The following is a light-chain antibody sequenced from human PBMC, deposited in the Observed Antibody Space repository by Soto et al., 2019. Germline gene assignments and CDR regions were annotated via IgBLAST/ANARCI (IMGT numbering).Light chain of an antibody. V-gene: IGLV1-44*01. Sequence: QSVLTRPPSASGTPGQRVTISCSGSNSNIGSNTVNWYQQLPGTAPKLLIYYDNLRPSGVPDRLSGSKSGTSASLAISGLQSDDEADYYCPAWDDSLNGRVFGTGTKLTVL. CDR1: NSNIGSNT. CDR3: PAWDDSLNGRV. CDR2: YDN. J-gene: IGLJ1*01.